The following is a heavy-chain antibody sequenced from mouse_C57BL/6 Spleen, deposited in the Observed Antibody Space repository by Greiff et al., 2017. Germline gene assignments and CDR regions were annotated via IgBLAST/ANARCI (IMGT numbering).Heavy chain of an antibody. D-gene: IGHD1-1*01. CDR2: IDPSDSYT. Sequence: VQLQQSGAELVRPGTSVKLSCKASGYTFTSYWMHWVKQRPGQGLEWIGVIDPSDSYTTYNQKFKGKATLTVDTSSSTAYMQLSSLTSEDSAVYYCARDTTVVGRYFDVWGTGTTVTVSS. V-gene: IGHV1-59*01. CDR3: ARDTTVVGRYFDV. CDR1: GYTFTSYW. J-gene: IGHJ1*03.